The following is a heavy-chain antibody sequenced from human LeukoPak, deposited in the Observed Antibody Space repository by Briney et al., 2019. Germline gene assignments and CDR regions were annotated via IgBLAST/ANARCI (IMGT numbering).Heavy chain of an antibody. V-gene: IGHV3-15*01. Sequence: GGSLRLFWAASGFPLRKAWVRGVRQAPGKGGGWVGRIKSKTDDGTTDYAALVKGRFTISRDDSKNTLYLQMNSLKPEDTAVYYCTTVPNSSWYDYWGQGTLVSVSS. CDR2: IKSKTDDGTT. D-gene: IGHD6-13*01. CDR1: GFPLRKAW. CDR3: TTVPNSSWYDY. J-gene: IGHJ4*02.